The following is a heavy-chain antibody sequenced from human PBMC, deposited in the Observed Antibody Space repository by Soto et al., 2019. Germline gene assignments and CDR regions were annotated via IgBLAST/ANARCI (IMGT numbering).Heavy chain of an antibody. CDR1: GYTFTSYG. Sequence: SVKVSCKASGYTFTSYGISWVRQAPGQGLEWMGWISAYNGNTNYAQKLQGRVTMTTDTSTSTAYMELRSLRSDDTAAYYCARRYYDFWSGYYTGKQTRNYYYGMDVWGQGTTVTVSS. J-gene: IGHJ6*02. CDR2: ISAYNGNT. CDR3: ARRYYDFWSGYYTGKQTRNYYYGMDV. V-gene: IGHV1-18*01. D-gene: IGHD3-3*01.